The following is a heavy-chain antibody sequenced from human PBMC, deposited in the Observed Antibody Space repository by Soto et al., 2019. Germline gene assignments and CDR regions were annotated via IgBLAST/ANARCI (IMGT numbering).Heavy chain of an antibody. Sequence: QVQLQESGPGLVKPSQTLSLTCTVSGGSISSGDYYWSWIRQPPGKGLEWIGYIYYSGSTYYNPSLKSRVTISVDTSKTQSSLKLSSVTAADTAVYYCARECISTSCYVSGTDYWGQGTLVTVSS. CDR1: GGSISSGDYY. CDR2: IYYSGST. V-gene: IGHV4-30-4*01. J-gene: IGHJ4*02. D-gene: IGHD2-2*01. CDR3: ARECISTSCYVSGTDY.